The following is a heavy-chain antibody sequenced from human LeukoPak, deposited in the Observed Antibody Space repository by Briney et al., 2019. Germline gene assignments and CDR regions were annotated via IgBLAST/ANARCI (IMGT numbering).Heavy chain of an antibody. CDR3: ARVPGGAYYFDY. V-gene: IGHV3-53*01. J-gene: IGHJ4*02. CDR2: LYSGGGT. Sequence: GGSLRLSCAASGFTVSSNYMSWVRQAPGKGLEWVSVLYSGGGTYYADSVQGRFTISRDNSKNTLYLQMNSPRAEDTAVYYCARVPGGAYYFDYWGQGTLVTVSS. CDR1: GFTVSSNY. D-gene: IGHD3-16*01.